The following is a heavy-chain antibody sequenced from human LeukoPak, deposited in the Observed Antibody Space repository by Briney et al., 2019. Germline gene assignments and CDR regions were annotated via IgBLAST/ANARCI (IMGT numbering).Heavy chain of an antibody. CDR2: INPNSGGT. J-gene: IGHJ4*02. V-gene: IGHV1-2*02. CDR3: ARDHQAGYFDY. Sequence: GASVKVSCKASGYTFTGYYMHWVRQASGQGRVWMGWINPNSGGTNYAQKFQGRVTMTRDTSISTAYMEMSRLRSDDTAVYYCARDHQAGYFDYWGQGTLVSVSS. CDR1: GYTFTGYY. D-gene: IGHD6-13*01.